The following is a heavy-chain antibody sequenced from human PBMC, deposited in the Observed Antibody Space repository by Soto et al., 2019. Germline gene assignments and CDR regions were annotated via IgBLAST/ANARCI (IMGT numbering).Heavy chain of an antibody. Sequence: SLRLSCVASGFSFGTYAMTGVRQVPGKGLEWVSTISGGIGSTFYADSVKGRFTISRDISKKMLFLHMNGLRGEDTGRYYCAKGAARYFDYWGRGTLVTVSS. CDR2: ISGGIGST. V-gene: IGHV3-23*01. D-gene: IGHD1-26*01. CDR1: GFSFGTYA. J-gene: IGHJ4*02. CDR3: AKGAARYFDY.